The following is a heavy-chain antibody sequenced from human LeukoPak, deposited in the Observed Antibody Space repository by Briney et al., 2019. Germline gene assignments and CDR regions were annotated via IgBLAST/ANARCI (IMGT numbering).Heavy chain of an antibody. D-gene: IGHD3-9*01. CDR3: ARDALDWYHWFDP. CDR2: ISTSSGYI. Sequence: GGSLRLSCAASGFTFTSYTMNWVRQAPGKGLEWVSSISTSSGYIYYADSVKGRFTISRDNPRNFLYLQMNSLRVEDTAVYYCARDALDWYHWFDPWGQGTLVTVFS. CDR1: GFTFTSYT. J-gene: IGHJ5*02. V-gene: IGHV3-21*01.